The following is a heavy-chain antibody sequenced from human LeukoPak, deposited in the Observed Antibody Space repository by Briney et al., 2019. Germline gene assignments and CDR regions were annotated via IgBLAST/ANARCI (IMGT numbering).Heavy chain of an antibody. CDR1: GFTFSSYS. CDR2: IKQDGSEK. J-gene: IGHJ4*02. Sequence: PGGSLRLSCAASGFTFSSYSMNWVRQAPGKGLEWVANIKQDGSEKYYVDSVKGRFTISRDNAKNSLYLQMNSLRAEDTAVYYCARVSSKYYYDSSGYRDCDYWGQGTLVTVSS. CDR3: ARVSSKYYYDSSGYRDCDY. V-gene: IGHV3-7*01. D-gene: IGHD3-22*01.